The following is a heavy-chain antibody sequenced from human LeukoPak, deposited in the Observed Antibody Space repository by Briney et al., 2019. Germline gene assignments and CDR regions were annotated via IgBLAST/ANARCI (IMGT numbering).Heavy chain of an antibody. V-gene: IGHV4-30-2*01. D-gene: IGHD3-10*01. J-gene: IGHJ4*02. CDR2: IYHSGST. CDR1: GGSISSGGYY. CDR3: AIRRLGSGWYYFDY. Sequence: SETLSLTCTVSGGSISSGGYYWSWIRQPPGKGLEWIGYIYHSGSTYYNPSLKSRVTISVDRSKNQFSLKLSSVTAADTAVYYCAIRRLGSGWYYFDYWGQGTLVTVSS.